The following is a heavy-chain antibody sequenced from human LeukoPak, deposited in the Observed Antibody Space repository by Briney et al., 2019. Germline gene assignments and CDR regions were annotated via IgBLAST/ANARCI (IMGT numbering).Heavy chain of an antibody. Sequence: GGSPRLSCAASGFTFSSYAMSWVRQAPGKGLEWVSAISGSGGSTYYADSVKGRFTISRDNSKNTLYLQMNSLRAEDTAVYYCAKGGSKFGSYQSSYYFDYWGQGTLVTVSS. J-gene: IGHJ4*02. D-gene: IGHD1-26*01. CDR1: GFTFSSYA. CDR3: AKGGSKFGSYQSSYYFDY. V-gene: IGHV3-23*01. CDR2: ISGSGGST.